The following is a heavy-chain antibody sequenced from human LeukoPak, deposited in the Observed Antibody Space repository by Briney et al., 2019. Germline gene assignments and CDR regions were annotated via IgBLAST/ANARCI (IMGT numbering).Heavy chain of an antibody. V-gene: IGHV5-51*01. CDR3: AMRMVGDSTYAFDI. CDR2: IYPGDSDT. Sequence: GESLKISFQGSGYPFTNYWILWVRQIPGKGLEWMGIIYPGDSDTRYRPYFQGQVTISADKSISTAYLQCSSLQASDTAIYYCAMRMVGDSTYAFDIWGQGTMVTVSS. CDR1: GYPFTNYW. J-gene: IGHJ3*02. D-gene: IGHD1-26*01.